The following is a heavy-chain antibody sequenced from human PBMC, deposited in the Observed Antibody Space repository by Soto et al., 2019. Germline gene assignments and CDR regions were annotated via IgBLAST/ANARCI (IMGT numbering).Heavy chain of an antibody. CDR3: ARQAID. CDR2: VYYRGST. Sequence: QVQLQESGPGLVKPSETLSLTCTVSGGSISDYYWSWFRQAPGKGLDWIGYVYYRGSTNYHPSLQSRVTIYVDTSKNHFSLKLRYVTAADTAVYYCARQAIDWGQGTLVTVSS. V-gene: IGHV4-59*08. CDR1: GGSISDYY. J-gene: IGHJ4*02.